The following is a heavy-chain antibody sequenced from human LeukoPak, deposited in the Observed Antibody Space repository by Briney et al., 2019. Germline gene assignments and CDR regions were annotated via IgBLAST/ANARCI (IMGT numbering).Heavy chain of an antibody. V-gene: IGHV3-23*01. CDR2: ISVNVADT. CDR1: EFTFSNFA. J-gene: IGHJ4*02. Sequence: GGSLRLSCAASEFTFSNFAMSWVRQAPGKGLEWVSSISVNVADTYYADSVKGGGTISRDNSKNTLYLQISRLRAEDTPAYISAKLERYFDNDDWGQGTLVTVSS. D-gene: IGHD3-9*01. CDR3: AKLERYFDNDD.